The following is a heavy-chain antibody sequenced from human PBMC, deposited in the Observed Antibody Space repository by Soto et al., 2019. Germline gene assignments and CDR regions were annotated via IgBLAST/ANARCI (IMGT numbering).Heavy chain of an antibody. Sequence: GGSLRLSCAASGFTFSDYYMSWIRQAPGKGLEWVSYISSSGSTIYYADSVKGRFTISRDNAKNSLYLQMNSLRAEDTAVYYCARVKAATTVHYNWFDPWGQGTLVTVSS. D-gene: IGHD4-4*01. CDR3: ARVKAATTVHYNWFDP. CDR2: ISSSGSTI. V-gene: IGHV3-11*01. J-gene: IGHJ5*02. CDR1: GFTFSDYY.